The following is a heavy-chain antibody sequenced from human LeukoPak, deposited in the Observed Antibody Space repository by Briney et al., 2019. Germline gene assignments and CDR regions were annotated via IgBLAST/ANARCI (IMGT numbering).Heavy chain of an antibody. Sequence: PGGSLRLSCAASGFTFSSYGMHWVRQAPGKGLEWVAVISYDGSNKYYADSVKGRFTISRDNSKNTLYLQMNSLRAEDTAVYYCAKDLRRGGYDWIPPVYYYGMDVWGQGTTVTVSS. CDR3: AKDLRRGGYDWIPPVYYYGMDV. CDR1: GFTFSSYG. CDR2: ISYDGSNK. D-gene: IGHD5-12*01. J-gene: IGHJ6*02. V-gene: IGHV3-30*18.